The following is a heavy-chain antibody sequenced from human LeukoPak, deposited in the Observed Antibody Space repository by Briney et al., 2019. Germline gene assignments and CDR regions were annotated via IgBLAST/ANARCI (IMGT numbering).Heavy chain of an antibody. D-gene: IGHD6-13*01. CDR1: GFTFSSYA. J-gene: IGHJ5*02. CDR3: ARDIAAAGTEGWFDP. Sequence: GGSLRLSCAASGFTFSSYAMHWVRQAPGKGLEWVAVISYDGSNKYYADSVKGRFTISRDNSKNTLYLQMNSLRAEDTAVYYCARDIAAAGTEGWFDPWGQGTLVTVSS. CDR2: ISYDGSNK. V-gene: IGHV3-30-3*01.